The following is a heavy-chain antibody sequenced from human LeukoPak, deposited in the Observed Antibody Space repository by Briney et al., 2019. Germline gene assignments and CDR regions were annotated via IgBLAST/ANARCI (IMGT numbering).Heavy chain of an antibody. D-gene: IGHD5-24*01. CDR1: GYTFTSYG. CDR2: ISAYNGNT. CDR3: AGGRWLQSDDAFDI. Sequence: GASVKVSCKASGYTFTSYGISWVRQAPGQGLEWMGWISAYNGNTNYAQKLQGRVTMTTDTSTSTAYMELRSLRSDDTAVYYCAGGRWLQSDDAFDIWGQGTMVTVSS. V-gene: IGHV1-18*01. J-gene: IGHJ3*02.